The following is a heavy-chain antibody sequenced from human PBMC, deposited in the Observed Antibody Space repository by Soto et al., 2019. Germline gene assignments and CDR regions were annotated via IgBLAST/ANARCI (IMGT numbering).Heavy chain of an antibody. J-gene: IGHJ4*02. CDR2: IYSSGNT. D-gene: IGHD2-21*01. Sequence: SETLSLTCSVSGGTISGYYWTWIRQPAGKGLEWIGRIYSSGNTKYNPSLQSRVTISVDTSKNQFSLKLTSVTVADTAVYYCASVFPQGFWGQGTLVTV. CDR1: GGTISGYY. CDR3: ASVFPQGF. V-gene: IGHV4-4*07.